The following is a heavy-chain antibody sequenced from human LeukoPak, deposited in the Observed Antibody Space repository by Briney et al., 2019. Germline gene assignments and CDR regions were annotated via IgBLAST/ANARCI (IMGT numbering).Heavy chain of an antibody. J-gene: IGHJ4*02. CDR3: ARDGPAQMVDFDY. V-gene: IGHV1-2*02. D-gene: IGHD3-10*01. CDR2: IYPNNGAT. Sequence: ASVKVSCKASGYTFSDTGWYLYWLRQAPGQGLECMGWIYPNNGATAYAQKFQGRVAMTRDTSITTAYMELSRLRPDDTAVYYCARDGPAQMVDFDYWGQGTLVTASS. CDR1: GYTFSDTGWY.